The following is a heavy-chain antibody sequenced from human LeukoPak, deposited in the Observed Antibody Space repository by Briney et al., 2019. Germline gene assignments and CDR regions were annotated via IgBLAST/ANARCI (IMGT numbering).Heavy chain of an antibody. CDR3: SRSTWRYTMDV. V-gene: IGHV3-15*01. D-gene: IGHD5-24*01. J-gene: IGHJ6*02. CDR2: IKSNSDGGTT. Sequence: GGSLRLSCAASGFPFSNTWMSWVRQAPGKGLEWLGRIKSNSDGGTTDYTAPVKGRFTISRDDSKNTLYLQMNSLKTEDTAVYFCSRSTWRYTMDVWGQGTTVTVSS. CDR1: GFPFSNTW.